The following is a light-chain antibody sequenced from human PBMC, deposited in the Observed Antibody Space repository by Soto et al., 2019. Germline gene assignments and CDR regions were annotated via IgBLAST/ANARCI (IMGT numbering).Light chain of an antibody. CDR1: SSDVGGSDF. CDR3: RSYAGSNNLV. V-gene: IGLV2-8*01. CDR2: DVS. Sequence: QSALTQPPSASGSPGQSVAISCTGTSSDVGGSDFVSWYQQHPGKAPKLMIYDVSKRPSGVPDRFSASKSGSTASLTVSGLHPEDEADYYCRSYAGSNNLVFGGGTKLTVL. J-gene: IGLJ2*01.